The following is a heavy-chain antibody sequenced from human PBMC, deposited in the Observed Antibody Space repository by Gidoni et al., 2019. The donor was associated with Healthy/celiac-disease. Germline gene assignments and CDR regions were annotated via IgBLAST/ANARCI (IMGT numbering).Heavy chain of an antibody. V-gene: IGHV4-39*01. CDR2: IYYSGST. D-gene: IGHD3-22*01. CDR1: GGSISSSSYY. CDR3: ASLTAVVHTPKAFDI. Sequence: QLQLQESGPGLVKPSETLSLTCTVSGGSISSSSYYWGWIRQPPGKGLEWIGSIYYSGSTYYNPSLKRRVTISVDTSKNQFSLKLSSVTAADTAVYYCASLTAVVHTPKAFDIWGQGTMVTVSS. J-gene: IGHJ3*02.